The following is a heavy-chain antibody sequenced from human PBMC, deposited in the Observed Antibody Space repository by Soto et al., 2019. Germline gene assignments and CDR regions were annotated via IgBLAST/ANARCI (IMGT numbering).Heavy chain of an antibody. CDR3: XXXXXXXXXXXXXXXXXXX. V-gene: IGHV3-33*01. CDR2: KWYDGSNK. J-gene: IGHJ5*02. CDR1: GFTFSSYG. Sequence: QVQLVESGGGVVQPGRSLRLSCAASGFTFSSYGMHWVRQAPGKGLEWVAVKWYDGSNKYYADSVKGRFTISRDNSKNTLXLQMXXXRXXXXXXXXXXXXXXXXXXXXXXXXXXXXXGQGTLVTVSS.